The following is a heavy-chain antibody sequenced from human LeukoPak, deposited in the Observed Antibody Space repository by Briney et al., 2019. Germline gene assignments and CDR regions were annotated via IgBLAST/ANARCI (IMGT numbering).Heavy chain of an antibody. J-gene: IGHJ4*02. Sequence: GSLRLSCAASGFTFSTYNMNWVRQAPGKGLEWISYINADSSTIQYEDSVRGRFTTSRDNAKNSLYLQMNSLRAEDTAVYYCVRDNSRGQSLGVIYWGQGSLVTVSS. D-gene: IGHD3-22*01. CDR3: VRDNSRGQSLGVIY. V-gene: IGHV3-48*01. CDR1: GFTFSTYN. CDR2: INADSSTI.